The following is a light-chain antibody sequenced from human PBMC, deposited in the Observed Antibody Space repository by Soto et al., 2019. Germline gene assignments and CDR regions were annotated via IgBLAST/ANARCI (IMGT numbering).Light chain of an antibody. CDR1: QSVSSN. Sequence: EIVMTQSPATLSVSPGERATLSCRASQSVSSNLAWYQQKPGQAPGLLIYGASTRATGIPARFSGSGSGTEFTLTISSLQSEDLAVYYCQQYNNWPQTFGQGTKVEIK. CDR2: GAS. J-gene: IGKJ1*01. CDR3: QQYNNWPQT. V-gene: IGKV3-15*01.